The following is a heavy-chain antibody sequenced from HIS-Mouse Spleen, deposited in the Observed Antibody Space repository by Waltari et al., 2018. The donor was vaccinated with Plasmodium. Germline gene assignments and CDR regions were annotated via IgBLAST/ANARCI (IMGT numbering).Heavy chain of an antibody. CDR3: AKDLRAAGNY. J-gene: IGHJ4*02. CDR1: GFTFSSYG. V-gene: IGHV3-30*18. Sequence: QVQLVESGGGVVQPGRSLRLFCAASGFTFSSYGMHWVRQAPGKGLEWVAVITYYGNKKYYADSVKGRFTISRDNSKNTLYLQMNSLRAEDTAVYYCAKDLRAAGNYWGQGTLVTVSS. CDR2: ITYYGNKK. D-gene: IGHD6-13*01.